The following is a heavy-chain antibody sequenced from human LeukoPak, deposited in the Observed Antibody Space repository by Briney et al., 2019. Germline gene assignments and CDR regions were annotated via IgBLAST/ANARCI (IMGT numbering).Heavy chain of an antibody. CDR2: INPNSGGT. Sequence: ASVKVSCKASGYTFTGYYMHWVRQAPGQGLEWMGWINPNSGGTNYAQKFQGRVTMTRDTSISTAYMELSRLRSDDTAVYYCARVPLVVVVPAALNWFDPWGQGTLVTVSS. J-gene: IGHJ5*02. D-gene: IGHD2-2*01. V-gene: IGHV1-2*02. CDR3: ARVPLVVVVPAALNWFDP. CDR1: GYTFTGYY.